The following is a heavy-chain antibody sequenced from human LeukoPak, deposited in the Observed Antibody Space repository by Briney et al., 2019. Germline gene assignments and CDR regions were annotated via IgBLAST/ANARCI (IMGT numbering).Heavy chain of an antibody. J-gene: IGHJ6*02. D-gene: IGHD4-17*01. V-gene: IGHV3-11*01. CDR2: ISSSGSTI. Sequence: GGSLRLSCAASGFTFSDYYMSWIRQAPGKGLEWVSYISSSGSTICYADSVKGRFTISRDNAKNSLYLQMNSLRAEDTAVYYCAREDYGDYDTQYGMDVWGQGTTVTVSS. CDR1: GFTFSDYY. CDR3: AREDYGDYDTQYGMDV.